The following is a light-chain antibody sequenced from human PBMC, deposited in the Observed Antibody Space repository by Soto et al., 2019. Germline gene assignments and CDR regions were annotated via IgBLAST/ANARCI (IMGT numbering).Light chain of an antibody. V-gene: IGKV1-5*01. Sequence: IKMKESPSTLSAHVGAGVTFTCRASQSIRSWLAWYQQKPGKAPKLLIHDASSLESGVPSRFSGSGSGTEFALTISSLQPDDFATYYCQQYNTYSAFGQVTRVDIK. CDR3: QQYNTYSA. CDR2: DAS. CDR1: QSIRSW. J-gene: IGKJ1*01.